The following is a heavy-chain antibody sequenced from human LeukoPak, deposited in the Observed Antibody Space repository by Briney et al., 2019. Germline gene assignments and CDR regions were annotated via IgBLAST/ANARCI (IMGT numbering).Heavy chain of an antibody. CDR1: GYTFTGYY. CDR2: INPNSGGT. V-gene: IGHV1-2*06. J-gene: IGHJ5*02. CDR3: AKDFWSGYYKFDP. Sequence: ASVKVSCKASGYTFTGYYMHWVRQAPGQGLEWMGRINPNSGGTNYAQKFQGRVTMTRDTSISTAYMELSRLRSDDTAVYYCAKDFWSGYYKFDPWGQGTLVTVSS. D-gene: IGHD3-3*01.